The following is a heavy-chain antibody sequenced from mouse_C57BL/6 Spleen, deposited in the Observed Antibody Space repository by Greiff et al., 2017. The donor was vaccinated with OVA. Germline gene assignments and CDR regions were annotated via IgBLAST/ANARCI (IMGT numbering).Heavy chain of an antibody. Sequence: VQLKESGPELVKPGASVKIPCKASGYTFTDYNMDWVKQSHGKSLEWIGDINPNNGGTIYNQKFKGKATLTVDKSSSTAYMELRSLTSEDTAVYYCARERLLYFDYWGQGTTLTVSS. CDR3: ARERLLYFDY. V-gene: IGHV1-18*01. J-gene: IGHJ2*01. CDR1: GYTFTDYN. D-gene: IGHD1-1*01. CDR2: INPNNGGT.